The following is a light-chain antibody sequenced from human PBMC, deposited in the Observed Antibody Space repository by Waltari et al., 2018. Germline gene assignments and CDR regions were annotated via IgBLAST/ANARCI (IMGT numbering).Light chain of an antibody. CDR3: QQRYSWPRT. CDR2: DSL. CDR1: RSISTD. J-gene: IGKJ1*01. V-gene: IGKV3-11*01. Sequence: EVVLTQSPAILSLSPGERATLLCRASRSISTDLVWYQHKPGKAPKIVIFDSLNRATGIPARFSGSGSGTDFTLTITNVEPEDFAVYYCQQRYSWPRTFGQGTKVEI.